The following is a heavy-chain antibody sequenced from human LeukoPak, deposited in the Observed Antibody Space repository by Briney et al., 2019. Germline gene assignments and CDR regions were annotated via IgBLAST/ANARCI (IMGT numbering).Heavy chain of an antibody. Sequence: SGGSLRLSCAASGFTFSSYSMNWVRQAPGKGLEWVSSISSSSSYIYYADSVKGRFTISRDNAKNSLYLQMNSLRAEDTAVYYCARERWLHDAFDIWGQGTMVTVSS. CDR3: ARERWLHDAFDI. CDR2: ISSSSSYI. V-gene: IGHV3-21*01. D-gene: IGHD5-24*01. J-gene: IGHJ3*02. CDR1: GFTFSSYS.